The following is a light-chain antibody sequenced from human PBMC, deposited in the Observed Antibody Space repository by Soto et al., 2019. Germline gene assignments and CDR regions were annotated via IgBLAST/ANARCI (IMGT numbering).Light chain of an antibody. CDR1: QSLLQSNGYNY. CDR2: FGS. V-gene: IGKV2-28*01. CDR3: MQSQQSPPT. Sequence: IVMTQSPLSLPVTPGEPASISCSSSQSLLQSNGYNYLDWYLQKPGQSPQLLIYFGSYRASGVPDRLSGSGSGADFTLKIRRVEAEDVGVYYCMQSQQSPPTFGQGTKVEI. J-gene: IGKJ1*01.